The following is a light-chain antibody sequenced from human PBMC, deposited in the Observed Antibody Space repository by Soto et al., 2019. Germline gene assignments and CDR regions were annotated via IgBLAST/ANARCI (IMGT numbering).Light chain of an antibody. CDR2: EGI. V-gene: IGLV2-23*03. CDR3: CSYAGSSSFVV. CDR1: SSDVGSYNL. J-gene: IGLJ3*02. Sequence: QSVLTQPASVSGSPGQSITISCTGVSSDVGSYNLVSWYQHHPGKTPKLIIYEGIKRPSGVSIRFSASKSDNTASLTISGLQAEDEADYYCCSYAGSSSFVVFGGGTKLTVL.